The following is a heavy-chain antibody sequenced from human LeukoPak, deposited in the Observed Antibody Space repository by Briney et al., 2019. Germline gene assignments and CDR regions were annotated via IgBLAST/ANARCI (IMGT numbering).Heavy chain of an antibody. CDR3: ARRKAGYSYGLNYYYYYMDV. D-gene: IGHD5-18*01. CDR2: IYYSGST. V-gene: IGHV4-30-4*08. Sequence: SETLSLTCTVSGGSISSGDYYWSWIRQPPGKGLEWIGYIYYSGSTYYNPSLKSRVTISVDTSKNQFSLKLSSVTAADTAVDYCARRKAGYSYGLNYYYYYMDVWGKGTTVTVSS. J-gene: IGHJ6*03. CDR1: GGSISSGDYY.